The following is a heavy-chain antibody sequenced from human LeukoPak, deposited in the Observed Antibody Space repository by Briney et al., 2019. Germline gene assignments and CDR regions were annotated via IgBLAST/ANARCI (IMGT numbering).Heavy chain of an antibody. D-gene: IGHD3-3*01. Sequence: GGSLRLSCAASGFTFSSYAMHWVRQAPGKGLEWVAVISYDGSNKYYADSVKGRFTISRGNSKNTLYLQMNSLRAEDTAVYYCAREGPHDSQVAPNAFDIWGQGTMVTVSS. J-gene: IGHJ3*02. CDR2: ISYDGSNK. V-gene: IGHV3-30*04. CDR1: GFTFSSYA. CDR3: AREGPHDSQVAPNAFDI.